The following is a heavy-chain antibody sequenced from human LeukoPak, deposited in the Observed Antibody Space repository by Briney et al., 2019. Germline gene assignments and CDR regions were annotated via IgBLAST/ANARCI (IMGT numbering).Heavy chain of an antibody. CDR1: GFTFSSYA. D-gene: IGHD1-26*01. CDR3: ARGYFPGVFDI. CDR2: IKQDGSEK. J-gene: IGHJ3*02. V-gene: IGHV3-7*01. Sequence: GGSLRLSCAASGFTFSSYAMHWVRQAPGKGLEWVANIKQDGSEKYYVDSVKGRFTISRDNAKNSLYLQMNSLRAEETAVYYCARGYFPGVFDIWGHGTMVTVSS.